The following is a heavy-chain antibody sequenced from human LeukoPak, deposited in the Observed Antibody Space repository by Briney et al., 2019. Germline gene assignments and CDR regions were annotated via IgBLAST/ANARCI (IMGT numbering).Heavy chain of an antibody. CDR1: GYTFTSYA. D-gene: IGHD2-2*02. Sequence: ASVKVSCKASGYTFTSYAMHWVRQAPGQGLEWMGWINPNSGGTNYAQKFQGRVTMTRDTSISTAYMELSRLRSDDTAVYYCASAGPPTLPGQVVPAAITWGYFQHWGQGTLVTVSS. CDR2: INPNSGGT. V-gene: IGHV1-2*02. CDR3: ASAGPPTLPGQVVPAAITWGYFQH. J-gene: IGHJ1*01.